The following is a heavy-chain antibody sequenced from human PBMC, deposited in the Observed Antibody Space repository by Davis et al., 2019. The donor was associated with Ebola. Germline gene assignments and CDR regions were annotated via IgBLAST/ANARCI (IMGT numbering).Heavy chain of an antibody. D-gene: IGHD3-3*01. J-gene: IGHJ5*02. Sequence: MPSETLSLTCTVSGGSISSYSWSWIRQPPGKGLEWIGYIYYSGSTNYNPSLKTRVTISVDTSKNQFSLKLSSVTAADTAVYYCARGGTIFGPWGQGTLVTVSS. CDR1: GGSISSYS. CDR3: ARGGTIFGP. V-gene: IGHV4-59*12. CDR2: IYYSGST.